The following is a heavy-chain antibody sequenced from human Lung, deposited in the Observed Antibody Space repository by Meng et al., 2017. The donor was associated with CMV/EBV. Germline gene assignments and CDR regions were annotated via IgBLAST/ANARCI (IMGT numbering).Heavy chain of an antibody. CDR1: GFTFSSYG. J-gene: IGHJ3*02. CDR2: IRYDGSNK. V-gene: IGHV3-30*02. CDR3: SIYCSGGSCYSDACDI. Sequence: GESLKISCAASGFTFSSYGMHWVRQAPGKGLEWVAFIRYDGSNKYYADYVKSRFTISRDNSKNTLYLQMNSLRAEDTAVYYCSIYCSGGSCYSDACDIWGQETMVTVSS. D-gene: IGHD2-15*01.